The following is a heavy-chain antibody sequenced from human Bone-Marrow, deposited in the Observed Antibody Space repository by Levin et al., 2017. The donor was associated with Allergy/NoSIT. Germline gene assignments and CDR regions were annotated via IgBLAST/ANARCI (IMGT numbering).Heavy chain of an antibody. Sequence: GGSLRLSCAASGFTFSNYAMNWVRQAPGKGLEWVSIISSSGSFMYYADSLKGRFIMSRDNTKNSLYLQMNTLRVDDTAIYYCARAPGVGAYLPFDFWGQGSLVTVSS. D-gene: IGHD3-16*01. CDR2: ISSSGSFM. CDR1: GFTFSNYA. J-gene: IGHJ4*02. V-gene: IGHV3-21*01. CDR3: ARAPGVGAYLPFDF.